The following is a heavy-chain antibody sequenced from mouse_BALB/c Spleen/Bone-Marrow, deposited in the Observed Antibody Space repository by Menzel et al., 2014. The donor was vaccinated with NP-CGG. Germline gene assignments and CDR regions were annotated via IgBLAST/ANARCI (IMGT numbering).Heavy chain of an antibody. Sequence: EVKLVESGGGLVQPGGSRKLSCAASGFTFSSFGMHWVRQAPEKGLEWVAYTSSGSSTIYYADTVMGRFTFSRDNPKNTLFLQMTSLRSEDTAMYYCARSGSSSGYFDYWGQGTTLTVSS. CDR2: TSSGSSTI. J-gene: IGHJ2*01. D-gene: IGHD1-1*01. CDR1: GFTFSSFG. CDR3: ARSGSSSGYFDY. V-gene: IGHV5-17*02.